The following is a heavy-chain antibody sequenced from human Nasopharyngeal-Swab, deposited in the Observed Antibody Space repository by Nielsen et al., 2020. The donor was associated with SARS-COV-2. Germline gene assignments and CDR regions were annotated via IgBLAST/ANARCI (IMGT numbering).Heavy chain of an antibody. CDR2: TSSDGSEN. CDR3: ARGPWKQWLVLLVASPFDY. V-gene: IGHV3-30*03. Sequence: GESLKISCAASGFTFSGYGIHWVRQAPGKGLEWVAVTSSDGSENYYADSLKGRFTISRDNSKNTLYLQMNSLRAEDTAVYYCARGPWKQWLVLLVASPFDYWGQGTLVTVSS. CDR1: GFTFSGYG. J-gene: IGHJ4*02. D-gene: IGHD6-19*01.